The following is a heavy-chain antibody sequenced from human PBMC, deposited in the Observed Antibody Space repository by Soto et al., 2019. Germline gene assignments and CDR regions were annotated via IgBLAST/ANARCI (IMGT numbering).Heavy chain of an antibody. CDR2: IYWDDDK. Sequence: QITLKESGPTLVKPTQTLTLTCTFSGFSLSTSGVGVGWIRQPPGKALEWLALIYWDDDKRYSPSLKSRLTITKDPSKNQVVLTMTNMDPVDTATYYCAHRTTSYYDILTGYYWANWFDPWGQGTLVTVSS. CDR1: GFSLSTSGVG. D-gene: IGHD3-9*01. CDR3: AHRTTSYYDILTGYYWANWFDP. J-gene: IGHJ5*02. V-gene: IGHV2-5*02.